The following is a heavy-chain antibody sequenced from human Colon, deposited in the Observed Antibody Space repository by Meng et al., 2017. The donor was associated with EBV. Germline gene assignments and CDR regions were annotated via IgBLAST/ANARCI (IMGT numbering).Heavy chain of an antibody. CDR3: ARAEYYNWFDP. J-gene: IGHJ5*02. Sequence: QAQVQESCPGLVKPSQTLSLTCTVSGGSMSSRDYTWNWFRQPPGKGLEWIGDIYYSGNTYYNPSLKSRVTISKDTSKNQFSLKLSSVTAADTAVYYCARAEYYNWFDPWGQGTLFTVSS. CDR1: GGSMSSRDYT. CDR2: IYYSGNT. V-gene: IGHV4-30-4*01. D-gene: IGHD1-14*01.